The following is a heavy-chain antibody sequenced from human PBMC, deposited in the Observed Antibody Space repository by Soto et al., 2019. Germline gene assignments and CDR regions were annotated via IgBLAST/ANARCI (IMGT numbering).Heavy chain of an antibody. CDR1: GFTFSSYG. J-gene: IGHJ6*02. CDR3: ARDLGGLIAVAGSPYYYYYGMDV. D-gene: IGHD6-19*01. CDR2: IWYDGSNK. V-gene: IGHV3-33*01. Sequence: GGSLRLSCAASGFTFSSYGMHWVRQAPGKGLEWVAVIWYDGSNKYYADSVKGRFTISRDNSKNTLYLQMNSLRAEDTAVYYCARDLGGLIAVAGSPYYYYYGMDVWGQGTTVTVSS.